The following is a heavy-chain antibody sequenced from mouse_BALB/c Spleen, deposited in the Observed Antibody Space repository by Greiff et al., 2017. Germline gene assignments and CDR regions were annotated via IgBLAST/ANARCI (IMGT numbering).Heavy chain of an antibody. CDR2: ISTYYGDA. V-gene: IGHV1S137*01. CDR3: ARGAPWFAY. CDR1: GYTFTDYA. J-gene: IGHJ3*01. Sequence: VQLQQSGAELVRPGVSVKISCKGSGYTFTDYAMHWVKQSHAKSLEWIGVISTYYGDASYNQKFKGKATMTVDKSSSTAYMELSSLTSEDSAVYYCARGAPWFAYWGQGTLVTVSA.